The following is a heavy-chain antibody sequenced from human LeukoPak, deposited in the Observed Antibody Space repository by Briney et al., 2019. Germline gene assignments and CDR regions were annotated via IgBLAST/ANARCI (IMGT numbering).Heavy chain of an antibody. CDR1: GFTFSNFA. J-gene: IGHJ4*02. Sequence: PGGSLRFSCAASGFTFSNFAMNWVRQAPGKGLEWVSSISSGTSYIYYADSVRGRFTISRDNAKNSLYLQMNSLGAEDTAVYYCASGARPIEYWGQGTLVTVSS. CDR2: ISSGTSYI. D-gene: IGHD6-6*01. CDR3: ASGARPIEY. V-gene: IGHV3-21*01.